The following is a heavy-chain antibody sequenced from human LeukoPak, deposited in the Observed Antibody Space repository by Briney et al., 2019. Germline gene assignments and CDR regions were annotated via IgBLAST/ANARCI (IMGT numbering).Heavy chain of an antibody. J-gene: IGHJ4*02. V-gene: IGHV3-23*01. D-gene: IGHD6-13*01. CDR2: ISGSGGNR. CDR1: GFTFSNYA. CDR3: AKWYSSSWYASGPVSDY. Sequence: GGSLRLSCAASGFTFSNYAMNWVRQAPGKGLEWVSAISGSGGNRDYADSVKGRFTIYRDNSKNTLYVLMNSLRAEDTAVYYCAKWYSSSWYASGPVSDYWGQGTLVTVSS.